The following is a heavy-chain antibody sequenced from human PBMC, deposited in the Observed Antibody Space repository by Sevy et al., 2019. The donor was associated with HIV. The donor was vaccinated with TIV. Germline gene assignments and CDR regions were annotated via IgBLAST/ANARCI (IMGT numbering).Heavy chain of an antibody. CDR3: ARGLCVTNTQGCFDY. CDR2: IYISGST. Sequence: SETLSLTCTVSGGSISSYYWSWIRQPAGKGLEWIGRIYISGSTNYNFSLRSRVAMSVDTSKNQFSLNLSSATAADTAVYYCARGLCVTNTQGCFDYWGQGKLVTVSS. V-gene: IGHV4-4*07. CDR1: GGSISSYY. D-gene: IGHD2-8*01. J-gene: IGHJ4*02.